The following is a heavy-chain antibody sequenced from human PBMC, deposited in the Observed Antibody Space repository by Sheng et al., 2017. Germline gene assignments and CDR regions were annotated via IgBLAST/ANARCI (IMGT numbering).Heavy chain of an antibody. Sequence: QVQLVESGGGVVQSGRSLRLSCVASGFTFSSYGMHWVRQAPGKGLEWVALIWSDGINAYYADSVKGRFTISRDNSKSTLYLQMNSLRPDDTAVYYCARDQLSGPGRTLIDYWGEGTLVIVSS. V-gene: IGHV3-33*01. CDR1: GFTFSSYG. CDR3: ARDQLSGPGRTLIDY. D-gene: IGHD3-16*01. J-gene: IGHJ4*02. CDR2: IWSDGINA.